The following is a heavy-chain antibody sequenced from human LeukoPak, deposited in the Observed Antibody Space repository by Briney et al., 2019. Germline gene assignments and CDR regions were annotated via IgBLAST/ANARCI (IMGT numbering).Heavy chain of an antibody. CDR1: GGSVSGFY. V-gene: IGHV4-59*02. Sequence: PSETLSLTCTVSGGSVSGFYWSWIRQPPGKGLEWIGNLDYSGYSESTNYNPSLKSRVSISVDTSKNQFSLKLNSVTAADTAVYYCARGNCSGGRCYTDAFDLWGQGTMVTVFS. D-gene: IGHD2-15*01. CDR3: ARGNCSGGRCYTDAFDL. CDR2: LDYSGYSEST. J-gene: IGHJ3*01.